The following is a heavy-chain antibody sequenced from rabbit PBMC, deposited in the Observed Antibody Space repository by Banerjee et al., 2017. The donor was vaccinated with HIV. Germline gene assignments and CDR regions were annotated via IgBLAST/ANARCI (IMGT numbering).Heavy chain of an antibody. D-gene: IGHD6-1*01. CDR2: IHTGSGST. CDR3: ARGADYGGYGYVFSL. V-gene: IGHV1S45*01. CDR1: GFTLSSYW. J-gene: IGHJ4*01. Sequence: QEQLEESGGDLVKPEGSLTLTCTASGFTLSSYWMCWVRQAPGKGLEWIACIHTGSGSTYYASWAKGRFTISKTSSTTVTLQMTSLTAADTATYFCARGADYGGYGYVFSLWGQGTLVTVS.